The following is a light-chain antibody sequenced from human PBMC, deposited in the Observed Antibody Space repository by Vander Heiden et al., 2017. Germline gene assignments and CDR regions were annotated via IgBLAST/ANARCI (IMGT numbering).Light chain of an antibody. CDR1: QPINSY. CDR3: QQSYSVPWT. J-gene: IGKJ1*01. Sequence: DIQMTQSPSSLSASVGDRVTITCRASQPINSYLHWYQEKPGKAPNLLIYATSNLQSGVPSRFSGSGSGPDFTLTIRSVQPEDFATYFCQQSYSVPWTFGQGTKVEIK. CDR2: ATS. V-gene: IGKV1-39*01.